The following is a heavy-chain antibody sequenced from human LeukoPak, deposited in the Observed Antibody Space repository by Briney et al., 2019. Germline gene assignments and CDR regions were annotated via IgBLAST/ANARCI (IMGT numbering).Heavy chain of an antibody. CDR1: GFTFSTYS. D-gene: IGHD4-17*01. CDR3: ASSDYGGFDY. J-gene: IGHJ4*02. V-gene: IGHV3-7*01. CDR2: IKQDGSEK. Sequence: QPGGSLRLSCAASGFTFSTYSMSWVRQAPGKGLEWVANIKQDGSEKYYVDSVKGRFRISRDNAKNSLYLQMNSLRAEDTAVYHCASSDYGGFDYWGQGTLVTVSS.